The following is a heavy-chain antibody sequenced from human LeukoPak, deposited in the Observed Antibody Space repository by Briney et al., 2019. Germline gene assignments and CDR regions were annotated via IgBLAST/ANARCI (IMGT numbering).Heavy chain of an antibody. CDR1: GGSFSGYY. CDR3: ARGIVLMVYAMRYYYYYYMDV. Sequence: ASETLSLTCAVYGGSFSGYYWSWIRQPPGKGLEWIGEINHSGSTNYNPSLKSRVTISVDTSKNQFSLKLSSVTAADTAVYYCARGIVLMVYAMRYYYYYYMDVWGKGTTVTASS. CDR2: INHSGST. V-gene: IGHV4-34*01. D-gene: IGHD2-8*01. J-gene: IGHJ6*03.